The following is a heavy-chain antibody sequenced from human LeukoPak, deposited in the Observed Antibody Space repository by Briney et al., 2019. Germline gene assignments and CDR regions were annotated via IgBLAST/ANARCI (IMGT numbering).Heavy chain of an antibody. Sequence: GGSLRLSCTASGFTFSSHEMNWVRQAPGKGLEWVSYISSIGSTIYYADSVKGRFTISRENAKNSLYLQMNSLRAEDTAVYYCARDPSSGWYRMGSYFDYWGQGTLVTVSS. CDR1: GFTFSSHE. CDR2: ISSIGSTI. CDR3: ARDPSSGWYRMGSYFDY. J-gene: IGHJ4*02. D-gene: IGHD6-19*01. V-gene: IGHV3-48*03.